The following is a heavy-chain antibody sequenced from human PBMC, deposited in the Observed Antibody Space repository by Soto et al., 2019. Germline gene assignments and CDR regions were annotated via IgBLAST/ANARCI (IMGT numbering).Heavy chain of an antibody. D-gene: IGHD6-19*01. V-gene: IGHV3-23*01. CDR1: GFTFSSYA. Sequence: GGSLRLACAASGFTFSSYAMSWVRQAPGKGLEWVSAISGSGGIIYYADSVKGRLTISRDNSKNTLYLQINRLSAEDMDFYYCGRSEDNGSGWYVYRHNSYYGLAVWGEGSTVTVCS. CDR3: GRSEDNGSGWYVYRHNSYYGLAV. J-gene: IGHJ6*01. CDR2: ISGSGGII.